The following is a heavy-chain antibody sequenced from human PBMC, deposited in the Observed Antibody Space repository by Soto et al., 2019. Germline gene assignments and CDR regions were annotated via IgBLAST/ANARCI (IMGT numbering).Heavy chain of an antibody. J-gene: IGHJ6*02. Sequence: GESLKISCKGSGYSFTNYWIAWVRQMPGKGLEWMGITYPGDSDTKYSPSFQGQVTISVDKSISTAYLQWNSLKASDSAMYYCARHRSRAAAGTSYYGMDVWGQGTTVTVSS. V-gene: IGHV5-51*01. CDR3: ARHRSRAAAGTSYYGMDV. D-gene: IGHD6-13*01. CDR1: GYSFTNYW. CDR2: TYPGDSDT.